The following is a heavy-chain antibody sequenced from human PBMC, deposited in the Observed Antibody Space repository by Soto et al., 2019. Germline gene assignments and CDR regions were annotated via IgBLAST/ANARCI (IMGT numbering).Heavy chain of an antibody. CDR1: GGSFSGYY. CDR3: ARGHIVVVTALRYFQH. Sequence: QVQLQQWGAGLLKPSETLSLTCAVYGGSFSGYYWSWIRQPPGKGLEWIGEINHSGSTNYNPSLKSRVTISVDTSKNQFSLKLSSVTAADTAVYYCARGHIVVVTALRYFQHWGQGTLVTVSS. J-gene: IGHJ1*01. D-gene: IGHD2-21*02. CDR2: INHSGST. V-gene: IGHV4-34*01.